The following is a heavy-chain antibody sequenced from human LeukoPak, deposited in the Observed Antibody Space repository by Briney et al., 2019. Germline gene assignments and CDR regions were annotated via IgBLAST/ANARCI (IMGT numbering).Heavy chain of an antibody. D-gene: IGHD3-3*02. V-gene: IGHV3-30-3*01. CDR1: GFTFSSYA. J-gene: IGHJ3*02. CDR3: VRPAEDAFADAFDI. Sequence: GGSLRLSCAASGFTFSSYAMHWVRQAPGKGLEWVAVISYDGSNKYYADSVKGRFTISRDNSKNTLYLQMNSLRAEDTAVYYCVRPAEDAFADAFDIWGQGTMVTVSS. CDR2: ISYDGSNK.